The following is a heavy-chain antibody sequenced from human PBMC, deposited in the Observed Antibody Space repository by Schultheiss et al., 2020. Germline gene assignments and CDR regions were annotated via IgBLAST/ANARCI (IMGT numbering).Heavy chain of an antibody. Sequence: GESLKISCAASGFTFSSYGMHWVRQAPGKGLEWVAVIWYDGSNKYYADSVKGRFTISRDNSKNTLYLQMNSLRAEDTAVYYCAKGGRIVVVPAAYYYYYYGMDVWGQGTTVTVSS. J-gene: IGHJ6*02. V-gene: IGHV3-33*06. CDR3: AKGGRIVVVPAAYYYYYYGMDV. CDR2: IWYDGSNK. CDR1: GFTFSSYG. D-gene: IGHD2-2*01.